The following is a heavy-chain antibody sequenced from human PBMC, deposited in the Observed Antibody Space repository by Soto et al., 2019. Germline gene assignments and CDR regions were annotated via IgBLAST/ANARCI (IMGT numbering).Heavy chain of an antibody. CDR2: IWYDGSNK. V-gene: IGHV3-33*01. CDR3: ARDLKAYGDYCPDY. D-gene: IGHD4-17*01. J-gene: IGHJ4*02. Sequence: QVQLVESGGGVVQPGRSLRLSCAASGFIFNSYGMHWVRQAPGKGLEWVAVIWYDGSNKYYGDIVKGRFTISRDNSKNTVYLQMNSLRVEDTAVYYCARDLKAYGDYCPDYWGQGTLVTVSS. CDR1: GFIFNSYG.